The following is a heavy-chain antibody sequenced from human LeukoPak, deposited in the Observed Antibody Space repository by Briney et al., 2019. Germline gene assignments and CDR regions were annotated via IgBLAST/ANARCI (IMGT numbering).Heavy chain of an antibody. CDR3: ARQVYCSSTSCSELDWFDP. J-gene: IGHJ5*02. V-gene: IGHV4-30-2*01. CDR2: IHHSGST. D-gene: IGHD2-2*01. CDR1: GGSISSGGYS. Sequence: PSETLSLTCAVSGGSISSGGYSWSWIRQPPGKGLEWIGYIHHSGSTYYNPSLKSRVTISVDRSKNQFSLKLSSVTAADTAVYYCARQVYCSSTSCSELDWFDPWGQGTLVTVSS.